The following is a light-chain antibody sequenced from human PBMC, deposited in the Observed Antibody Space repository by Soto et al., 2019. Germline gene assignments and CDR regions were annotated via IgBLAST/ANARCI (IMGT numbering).Light chain of an antibody. CDR2: AAS. CDR3: QQTDSTPQT. V-gene: IGKV1-39*01. Sequence: DIQMTQSPSSLSASVGDRVTISCRASQSIRNYVSWYQQKPGTAPKLLISAASTLQSGVPSTFSSSGSGTDFSLTISSLQIEDFATYFCQQTDSTPQTFGQGTNVEI. J-gene: IGKJ1*01. CDR1: QSIRNY.